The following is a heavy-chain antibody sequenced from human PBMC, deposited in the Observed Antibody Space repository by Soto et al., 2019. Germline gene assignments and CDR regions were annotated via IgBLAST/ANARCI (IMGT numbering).Heavy chain of an antibody. CDR2: INPSGGST. V-gene: IGHV1-46*03. D-gene: IGHD3-10*01. J-gene: IGHJ4*02. CDR1: GYTFTSYY. Sequence: QVQLVQSGAEVKKPGASVKVSCKASGYTFTSYYMHWVRQAPGQGLEWMGIINPSGGSTSYAQKFQGRVTMTRDTYTSTVYMELSSLRSEDTAVYYCATLWFGEFPFDYWGQGTLVTVSS. CDR3: ATLWFGEFPFDY.